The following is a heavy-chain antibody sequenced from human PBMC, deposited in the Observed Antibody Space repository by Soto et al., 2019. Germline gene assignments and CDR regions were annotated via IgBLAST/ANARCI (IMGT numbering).Heavy chain of an antibody. CDR3: ARRGGSSSGYYAMDV. CDR1: SDSMNSGGYY. Sequence: SETLSLTCSVSSDSMNSGGYYWSWIRQHPGKGLEWIGYIYSNGDTYYNPSLKSRVTISVDTSKNQFSLSLTSVTAADTAVYYCARRGGSSSGYYAMDVWGQGTTVTVS. J-gene: IGHJ6*02. CDR2: IYSNGDT. D-gene: IGHD6-6*01. V-gene: IGHV4-31*03.